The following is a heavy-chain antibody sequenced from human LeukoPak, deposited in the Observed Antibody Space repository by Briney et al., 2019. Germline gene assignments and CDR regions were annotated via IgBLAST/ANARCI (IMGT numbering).Heavy chain of an antibody. CDR1: GGTFSSYA. J-gene: IGHJ4*02. V-gene: IGHV1-69*05. Sequence: ASVKVSCKASGGTFSSYAISWVRQAPGQGLEWMGGIIPIFGTANYAQKFQGRVTITTDESTSTAYMELSSLRSEDTAVYYCARSGYCSGASCEYYFDYWGQGTLVTVSS. CDR3: ARSGYCSGASCEYYFDY. D-gene: IGHD2-15*01. CDR2: IIPIFGTA.